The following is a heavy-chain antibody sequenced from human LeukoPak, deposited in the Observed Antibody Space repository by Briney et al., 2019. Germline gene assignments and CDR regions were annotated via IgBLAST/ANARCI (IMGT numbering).Heavy chain of an antibody. J-gene: IGHJ4*02. CDR3: ATRAGGSYYYY. V-gene: IGHV1-18*01. CDR1: GYTFTSYG. Sequence: GASVKVSCKASGYTFTSYGISWVRQAPGQRREWMGWISAYNGNTNYAQKLQGRVTMTPDTSTSTAYMELRSLRSDDTAVYYCATRAGGSYYYYWGQGTLVTVSS. CDR2: ISAYNGNT. D-gene: IGHD1-26*01.